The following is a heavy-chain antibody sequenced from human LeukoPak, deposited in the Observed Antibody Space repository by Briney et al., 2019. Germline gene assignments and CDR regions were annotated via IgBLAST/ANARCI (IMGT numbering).Heavy chain of an antibody. Sequence: ASVKVSCKASGYTFTTYGISWVRQAPGQGLEWMGWISAYNGNTNYAQKLQGRVTMTTDTSTSTAYMELSSLRSEDTAVYYCARNDYNGDDAFDIWGQGTMVTVSS. V-gene: IGHV1-18*01. CDR3: ARNDYNGDDAFDI. CDR2: ISAYNGNT. D-gene: IGHD4-11*01. J-gene: IGHJ3*02. CDR1: GYTFTTYG.